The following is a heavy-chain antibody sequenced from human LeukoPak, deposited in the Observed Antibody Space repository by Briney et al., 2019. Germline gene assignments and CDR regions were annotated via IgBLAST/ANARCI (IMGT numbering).Heavy chain of an antibody. J-gene: IGHJ4*02. CDR3: ARDRGVPRPYYFDQ. Sequence: SETLSLTCTVSGGSIRSSSYYWGCIRQPPGKGLEWIGSIHYNGSTCYNPSLGGRVIMSVDTSKNQFSLKLTSVTAADTAMYYCARDRGVPRPYYFDQWGQGTLVAVSS. CDR1: GGSIRSSSYY. V-gene: IGHV4-39*07. CDR2: IHYNGST. D-gene: IGHD3-10*01.